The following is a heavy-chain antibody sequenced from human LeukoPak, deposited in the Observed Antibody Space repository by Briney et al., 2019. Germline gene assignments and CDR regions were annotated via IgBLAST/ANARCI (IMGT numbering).Heavy chain of an antibody. CDR2: IYYSGST. Sequence: PSETLSLTCTVSGGSISSYYWSWIRQPPGKGLEWIGYIYYSGSTNYNPSLKSRVTISVDTSKNQFSLKLSSVTAADTAVYYCARGRRTSHSAFDYWGQGTLVTVSS. CDR3: ARGRRTSHSAFDY. CDR1: GGSISSYY. J-gene: IGHJ4*02. D-gene: IGHD2-2*01. V-gene: IGHV4-59*01.